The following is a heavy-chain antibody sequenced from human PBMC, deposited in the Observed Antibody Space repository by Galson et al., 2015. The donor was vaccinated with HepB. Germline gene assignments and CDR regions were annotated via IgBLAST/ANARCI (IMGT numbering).Heavy chain of an antibody. Sequence: SLRLSCAASGFTFSGSAMHWVRQASGKGLEWVGRIRSKANSYATAYAASVKGRFTISRDDSKNTAYLQMNSLKTEDTAVYYCTRPGYSSGWSDYWGQGTLVTVSS. CDR3: TRPGYSSGWSDY. V-gene: IGHV3-73*01. CDR1: GFTFSGSA. J-gene: IGHJ4*02. D-gene: IGHD6-19*01. CDR2: IRSKANSYAT.